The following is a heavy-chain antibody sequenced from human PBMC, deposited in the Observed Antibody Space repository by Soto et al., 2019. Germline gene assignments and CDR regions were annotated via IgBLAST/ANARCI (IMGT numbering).Heavy chain of an antibody. CDR2: ISGSGTRT. Sequence: PGGSLRLSCAASGFPFSSYAMSWVRQTPGRGLEWVSAISGSGTRTYYADSVKGRFTISGDRSKNTVYLQMNSLRAEDTAVYYCAKGPTIFGVVITYEYYYGMDVWGQGTTVTVSS. D-gene: IGHD3-3*01. V-gene: IGHV3-23*01. CDR3: AKGPTIFGVVITYEYYYGMDV. CDR1: GFPFSSYA. J-gene: IGHJ6*02.